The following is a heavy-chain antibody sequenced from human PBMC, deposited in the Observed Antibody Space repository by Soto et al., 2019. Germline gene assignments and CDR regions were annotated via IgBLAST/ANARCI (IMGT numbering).Heavy chain of an antibody. Sequence: PGESLKISCKGSGYSFTSYWIGWVRQMPGKGLEWMGIIYPGDSDTRYSPSFQGQATISADKSISTAYLQWSSLKASDTAMYYCARHAEDDYYYYGMDVWGQGTTVTVSS. J-gene: IGHJ6*02. V-gene: IGHV5-51*01. CDR1: GYSFTSYW. CDR3: ARHAEDDYYYYGMDV. CDR2: IYPGDSDT.